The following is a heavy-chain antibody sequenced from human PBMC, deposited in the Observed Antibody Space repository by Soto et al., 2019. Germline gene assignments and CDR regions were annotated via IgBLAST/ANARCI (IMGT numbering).Heavy chain of an antibody. CDR1: GFTFNNYG. CDR2: ISYDGSNK. CDR3: AKDVFGVYNYGMDV. Sequence: QVQLVESGGGVVQPGRSLRLSCTASGFTFNNYGMHWVRQAPGKGLEWVTLISYDGSNKYYADSVKGRFTISRDNSKNTLYLQMNSLRAQDTAVYYCAKDVFGVYNYGMDVWGQGTTVTVPS. J-gene: IGHJ6*02. D-gene: IGHD3-3*01. V-gene: IGHV3-30*18.